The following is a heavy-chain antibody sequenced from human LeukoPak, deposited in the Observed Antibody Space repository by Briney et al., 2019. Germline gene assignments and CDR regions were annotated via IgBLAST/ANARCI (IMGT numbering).Heavy chain of an antibody. J-gene: IGHJ5*02. CDR2: ISAYNGNT. V-gene: IGHV1-18*01. CDR3: ATDRGSRGEGFDP. Sequence: ASVKVSCKASGYTFTSYGISWVRQAPGQGLEWMGWISAYNGNTKYTQKLQGRVTMTTDTSTSTAYMELSSLRSEDTAVYYCATDRGSRGEGFDPWGQGTLVTVSS. CDR1: GYTFTSYG. D-gene: IGHD1-26*01.